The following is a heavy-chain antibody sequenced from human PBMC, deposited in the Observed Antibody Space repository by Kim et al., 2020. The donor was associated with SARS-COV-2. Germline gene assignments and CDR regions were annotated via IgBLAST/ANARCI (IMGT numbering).Heavy chain of an antibody. J-gene: IGHJ1*01. Sequence: GGSLRLSCAASGFTFSSYGMHWVRQAPGKGLEWVAVISYDGSNKYYADSVKGRFTISRDNSKNTLYLQMNSLRAEDTAVYYCAKGERRGWVLRLEYFQH. CDR2: ISYDGSNK. CDR3: AKGERRGWVLRLEYFQH. D-gene: IGHD3-22*01. CDR1: GFTFSSYG. V-gene: IGHV3-30*18.